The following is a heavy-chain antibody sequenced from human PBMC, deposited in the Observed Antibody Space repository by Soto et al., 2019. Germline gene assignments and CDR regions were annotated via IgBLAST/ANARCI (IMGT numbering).Heavy chain of an antibody. Sequence: QVQLVQSGAEVRKPGASVKVSCKPSGYTFNTYYLHWLRQAPGQALEWMGVIHPSGGGTTYAQKCLGIVTGTRETSTNTVFMELSSLRSDDTAVYYCARGGHIAVVTASFDSWGQGTLVTVSS. CDR1: GYTFNTYY. CDR3: ARGGHIAVVTASFDS. CDR2: IHPSGGGT. J-gene: IGHJ4*02. D-gene: IGHD2-21*02. V-gene: IGHV1-46*02.